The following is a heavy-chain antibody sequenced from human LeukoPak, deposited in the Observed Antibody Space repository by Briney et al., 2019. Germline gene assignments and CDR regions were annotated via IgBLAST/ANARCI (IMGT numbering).Heavy chain of an antibody. D-gene: IGHD5-18*01. CDR2: INSDGSST. V-gene: IGHV3-74*01. CDR1: GFTFSSYW. CDR3: ARDLRGYSYGNDAFDI. J-gene: IGHJ3*02. Sequence: GGSLRLSCAASGFTFSSYWMHWVRQAPGKGLVWVSRINSDGSSTSYADSVKGRFTISRDNAKNSVYLQMHSLRAEDTAVYYCARDLRGYSYGNDAFDIWGQGTMVTVSS.